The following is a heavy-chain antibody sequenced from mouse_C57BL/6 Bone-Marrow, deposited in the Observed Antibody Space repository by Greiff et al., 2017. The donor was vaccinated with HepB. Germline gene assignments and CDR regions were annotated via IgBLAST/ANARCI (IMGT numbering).Heavy chain of an antibody. D-gene: IGHD2-3*01. J-gene: IGHJ3*01. Sequence: VKLQESGPGLVQPSQSLSITCTVSGFSLTSYGVHWVRQPPGKGLEWLGVIWSGGSTDYNAAFISRLSISKDNSKSQVFFKMNSLQADDTAIYYCAKRDDGNYGGFAYWGQGTLVTVSA. V-gene: IGHV2-4*01. CDR3: AKRDDGNYGGFAY. CDR2: IWSGGST. CDR1: GFSLTSYG.